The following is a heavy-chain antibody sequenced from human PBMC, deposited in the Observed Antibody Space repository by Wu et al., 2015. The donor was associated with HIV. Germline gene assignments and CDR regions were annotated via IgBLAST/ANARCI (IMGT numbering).Heavy chain of an antibody. D-gene: IGHD1-26*01. CDR3: ARGSGGSYLDYYYYMDV. V-gene: IGHV1-46*03. CDR1: GYIFSGHY. CDR2: INPSGGST. J-gene: IGHJ6*03. Sequence: QVQLVQSGAEVKKPGASVKVSCKASGYIFSGHYMHWVRQAPGQGLEWMGIINPSGGSTSYAQKFQGRVTMTRDTSTSTVYMELSSLRSEDTAVYYCARGSGGSYLDYYYYMDVWGKGTTVTVSS.